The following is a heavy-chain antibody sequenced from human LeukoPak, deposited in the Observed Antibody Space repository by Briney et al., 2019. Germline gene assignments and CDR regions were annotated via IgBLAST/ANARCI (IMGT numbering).Heavy chain of an antibody. CDR2: IYYSGST. CDR3: ARGPKLGELSLSPYYFDY. CDR1: GGSISSGDYY. Sequence: SETLSLTCTVSGGSISSGDYYWSWLRQPPGKGLEWIGYIYYSGSTYYNPSLKSRVTISVDTSKNQFSLKLSSVTAADTAVYYCARGPKLGELSLSPYYFDYWGQGTLVTVSS. V-gene: IGHV4-30-4*01. J-gene: IGHJ4*02. D-gene: IGHD3-16*02.